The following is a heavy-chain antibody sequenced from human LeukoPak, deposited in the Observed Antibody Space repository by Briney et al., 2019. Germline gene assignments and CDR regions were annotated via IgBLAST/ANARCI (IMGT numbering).Heavy chain of an antibody. V-gene: IGHV5-51*01. CDR2: ICPGDSTT. J-gene: IGHJ5*01. CDR1: GYNFSKYW. Sequence: GESLKISCTGSGYNFSKYWIGWVRQTPGKGLEWMGIICPGDSTTRYSPSFQGQVIISVDKSISTAYLQWSSLKASDTANYYCTRSRGDSWGQGSLVTVSS. CDR3: TRSRGDS.